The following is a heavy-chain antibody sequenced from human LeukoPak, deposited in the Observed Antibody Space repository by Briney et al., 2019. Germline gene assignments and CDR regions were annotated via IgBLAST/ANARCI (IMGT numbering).Heavy chain of an antibody. D-gene: IGHD3-10*01. Sequence: GASVKVSCKASGYSFTSYGLTWVRQAPGQGLEWMGWISTYNGSTNYAQNLQGRITMTTDTPTSTAYMELRSLRFDDTAEYYCARSDDYYGSGSLNFDYWGQGTLVTISS. CDR3: ARSDDYYGSGSLNFDY. CDR1: GYSFTSYG. J-gene: IGHJ4*02. V-gene: IGHV1-18*01. CDR2: ISTYNGST.